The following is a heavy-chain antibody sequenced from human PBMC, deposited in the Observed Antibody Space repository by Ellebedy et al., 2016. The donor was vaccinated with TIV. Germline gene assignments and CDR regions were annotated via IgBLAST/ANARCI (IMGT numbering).Heavy chain of an antibody. CDR3: ARDPIHYVSGTYYSYYFDY. CDR1: GFTFTSYH. D-gene: IGHD3-10*01. J-gene: IGHJ4*02. V-gene: IGHV1-18*01. Sequence: AASVKVSCKASGFTFTSYHVAWVRQAPGQGLAWMGWINTFNGDTNYAKTFQGRVTLTSDTSTTTAYMELRSLRSDDTAVYYCARDPIHYVSGTYYSYYFDYWGQGTPVTVSS. CDR2: INTFNGDT.